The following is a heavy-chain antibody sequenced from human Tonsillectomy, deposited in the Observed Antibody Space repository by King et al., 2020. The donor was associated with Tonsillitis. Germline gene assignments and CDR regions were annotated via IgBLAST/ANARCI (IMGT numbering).Heavy chain of an antibody. D-gene: IGHD4-17*01. V-gene: IGHV4-39*07. CDR3: ARLGYGDPPVDY. Sequence: QLQESGPGLVKPSENLSLTCTVPGGSISSGSYYWAWIRQPPGKGLEWIGTIYYSGSTYYNPSLKSRVTISVDTSKNQFSLKLSSVTAADTDVYYCARLGYGDPPVDYWGQGTLVTVSS. CDR1: GGSISSGSYY. CDR2: IYYSGST. J-gene: IGHJ4*02.